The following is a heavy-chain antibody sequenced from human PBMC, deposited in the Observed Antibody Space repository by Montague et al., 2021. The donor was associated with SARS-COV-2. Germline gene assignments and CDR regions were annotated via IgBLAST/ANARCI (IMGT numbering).Heavy chain of an antibody. J-gene: IGHJ4*02. CDR3: ATQEDPSGWIPGPFDF. D-gene: IGHD6-19*01. CDR1: GGSIRSSTYY. V-gene: IGHV4-39*01. CDR2: IYYRGST. Sequence: SETLSLTCTVSGGSIRSSTYYWAWIRQPPGKGLEWIGSIYYRGSTYYKPSYKTRVFIPVDTSKKKLSLPLTSVTAAVTAVYYSATQEDPSGWIPGPFDFWGQGTLLTVSS.